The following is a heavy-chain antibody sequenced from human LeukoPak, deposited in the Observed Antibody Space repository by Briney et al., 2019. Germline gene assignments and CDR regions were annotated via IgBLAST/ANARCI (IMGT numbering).Heavy chain of an antibody. D-gene: IGHD2-15*01. J-gene: IGHJ4*02. CDR1: GFTFSSSA. CDR3: AKQLGYCSDGSCYFPY. CDR2: ISNNGGYT. Sequence: GGSLRLSCAASGFTFSSSAMTWVRQAPGKGLEWVSAISNNGGYTYYADSVQGRFTISRDNSKSTLCLQMNSLRAEDTAVYYCAKQLGYCSDGSCYFPYWGQGTLVTVSS. V-gene: IGHV3-23*01.